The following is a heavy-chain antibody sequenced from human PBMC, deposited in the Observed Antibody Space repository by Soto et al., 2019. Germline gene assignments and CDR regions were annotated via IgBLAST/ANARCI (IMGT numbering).Heavy chain of an antibody. D-gene: IGHD2-8*01. CDR1: GFTFSSYG. J-gene: IGHJ5*02. Sequence: QVQLVESGGGVVQPGRSLRLSCAASGFTFSSYGMHWVRQAPGKGLEWVAVISYDGSNKYYADSVKGRFTISRDNSKNTLYLQMNSLRAEDTAVYYCAKDGLGYCTNGVCQGQYNWFDPWGQGTLVTVSS. CDR2: ISYDGSNK. CDR3: AKDGLGYCTNGVCQGQYNWFDP. V-gene: IGHV3-30*18.